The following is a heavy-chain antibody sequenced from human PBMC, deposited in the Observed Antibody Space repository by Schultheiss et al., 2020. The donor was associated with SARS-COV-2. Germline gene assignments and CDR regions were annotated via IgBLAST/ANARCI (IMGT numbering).Heavy chain of an antibody. D-gene: IGHD6-13*01. J-gene: IGHJ3*02. V-gene: IGHV3-30*03. Sequence: GGSLRLSCAASGFTFSSYGMHWVRQAPGKGLEWVAVMSHDGNNQYYADSVKGRFTISRDNAKNSLYLQMKTLRAEDTAVYYCARLGGSSWYDGRVFDIWGQGTMVTVSS. CDR1: GFTFSSYG. CDR3: ARLGGSSWYDGRVFDI. CDR2: MSHDGNNQ.